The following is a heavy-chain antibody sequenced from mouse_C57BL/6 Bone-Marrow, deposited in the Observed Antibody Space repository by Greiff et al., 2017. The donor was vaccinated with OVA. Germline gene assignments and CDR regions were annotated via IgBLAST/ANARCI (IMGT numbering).Heavy chain of an antibody. V-gene: IGHV1-26*01. J-gene: IGHJ4*01. CDR1: GYTFTDYY. Sequence: VVKPGASVKISCKASGYTFTDYYMNWVKQSHGKSLEWIGDINPNNGGTSYNQKFKGKATLTVDKSSSTAYMELRSLTSEDSAVYYCAGNYDPFYAMDYWGQGTSVTVSS. D-gene: IGHD2-1*01. CDR3: AGNYDPFYAMDY. CDR2: INPNNGGT.